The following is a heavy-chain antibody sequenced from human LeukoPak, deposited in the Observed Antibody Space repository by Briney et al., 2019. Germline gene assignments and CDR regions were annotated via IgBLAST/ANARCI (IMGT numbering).Heavy chain of an antibody. CDR1: GGSISSGGYS. D-gene: IGHD1-26*01. CDR2: IYHSGST. CDR3: ARGRANYYYYGMDV. Sequence: SETLSLTCAVSGGSISSGGYSWSWIRQPPGKGLEWIGYIYHSGSTHYNPSLKSRVTISVDRSKNQFSLKLSSVTAADTAVYYCARGRANYYYYGMDVWGKGTTVTVSS. V-gene: IGHV4-30-2*01. J-gene: IGHJ6*04.